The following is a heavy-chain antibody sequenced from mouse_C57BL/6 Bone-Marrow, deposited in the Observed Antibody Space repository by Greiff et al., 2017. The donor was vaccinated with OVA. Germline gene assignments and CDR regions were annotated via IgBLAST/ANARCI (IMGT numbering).Heavy chain of an antibody. J-gene: IGHJ3*01. Sequence: VQLVESGPGLVAPSQRLSITCTVSGFSFTSYAISWVRQPPGKGLAWLGVIWTGGGTNYNSALQSRLCISKDNSKSQVFLKMNSLQTDDTARFYCASYSNLNWFAYWGQGTLVTVSA. CDR3: ASYSNLNWFAY. D-gene: IGHD2-5*01. CDR1: GFSFTSYA. CDR2: IWTGGGT. V-gene: IGHV2-9-1*01.